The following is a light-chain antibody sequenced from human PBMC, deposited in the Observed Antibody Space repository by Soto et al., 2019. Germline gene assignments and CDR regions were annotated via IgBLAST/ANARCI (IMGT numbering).Light chain of an antibody. CDR3: QQRT. V-gene: IGKV3D-20*02. J-gene: IGKJ4*01. Sequence: EFVLTQSPGTLSLSPGERATLSCRASQTVRNNYLAWYQQKPGQAPRLLIYDASSRATGIPDRFSGSGSGTDFTLTISSLEPEDFAVYYCQQRTFGGGTEVDIK. CDR2: DAS. CDR1: QTVRNNY.